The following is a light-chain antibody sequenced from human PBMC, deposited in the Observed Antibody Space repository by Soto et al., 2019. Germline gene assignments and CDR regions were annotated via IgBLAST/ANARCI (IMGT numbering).Light chain of an antibody. Sequence: DVVLTQSPLSLPVTLGQPASMSCRSSEALIYSDGNTYLIWFHQRPGQSPRGLIYNVSDRDSGVPDRFSASGSGTDFTLKISRVEAEDVGTYYCMQNTHWPRTFGQGTKVDIK. CDR1: EALIYSDGNTY. CDR3: MQNTHWPRT. J-gene: IGKJ1*01. CDR2: NVS. V-gene: IGKV2-30*01.